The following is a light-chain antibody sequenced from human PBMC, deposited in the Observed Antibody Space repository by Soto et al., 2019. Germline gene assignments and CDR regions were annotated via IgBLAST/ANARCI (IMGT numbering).Light chain of an antibody. CDR2: EVN. J-gene: IGLJ1*01. CDR3: SSYTSSSTYV. V-gene: IGLV2-18*02. CDR1: SSDVGNYNR. Sequence: QSVLTQPPSVSGSPGQSVTISCTGTSSDVGNYNRVSWYQQPPGTAPKLKIYEVNNRPSGVPDRFTGSKSGNTASLTISGLQAEDEADYYCSSYTSSSTYVFGSGTKVTVL.